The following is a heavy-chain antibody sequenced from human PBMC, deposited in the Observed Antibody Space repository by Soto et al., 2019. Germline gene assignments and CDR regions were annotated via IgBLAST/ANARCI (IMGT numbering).Heavy chain of an antibody. D-gene: IGHD1-1*01. J-gene: IGHJ4*02. V-gene: IGHV3-33*01. CDR3: ARRGETGGYFDY. CDR2: IWYDGSNK. Sequence: QVQLVESGGGVVQPGRSLRLSCAASGFTFSNYGMHWVRQAPGKGLEWVAVIWYDGSNKYYVDSVKGRFTISRDNSKNTLYLQMNSLRDEDTAVYYCARRGETGGYFDYWGQGTLVTVSS. CDR1: GFTFSNYG.